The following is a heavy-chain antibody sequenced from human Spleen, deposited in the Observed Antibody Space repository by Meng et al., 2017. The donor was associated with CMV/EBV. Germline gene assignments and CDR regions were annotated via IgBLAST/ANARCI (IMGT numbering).Heavy chain of an antibody. CDR1: GFRFSGYY. Sequence: GGSLRLSCAVSGFRFSGYYMSWVRQAQGKGLEWVSYISADAGTRYYADSVKGRFTVSRDNAKNSLFLQMDNLRAEDTAMDYCAATVDSLSPVLTYFDYWGQGTLVTVSS. CDR3: AATVDSLSPVLTYFDY. V-gene: IGHV3-11*01. J-gene: IGHJ4*02. CDR2: ISADAGTR. D-gene: IGHD4/OR15-4a*01.